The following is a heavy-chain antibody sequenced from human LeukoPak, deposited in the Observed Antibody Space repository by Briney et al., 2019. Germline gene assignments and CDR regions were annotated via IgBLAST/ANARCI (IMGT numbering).Heavy chain of an antibody. CDR1: GVTFSTYV. CDR2: ISSNGDNT. Sequence: GGSLRLSCSVSGVTFSTYVMHWVRQAPGKGLEYDSAISSNGDNTYYADSVKGRFTISRDNSKNTLYLQMSSLRADDTAVYYCVRGTGYWGQGTLVTVSS. V-gene: IGHV3-64D*06. J-gene: IGHJ4*02. CDR3: VRGTGY.